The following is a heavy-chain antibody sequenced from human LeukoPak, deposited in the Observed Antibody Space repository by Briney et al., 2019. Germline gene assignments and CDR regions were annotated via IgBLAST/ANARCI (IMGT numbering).Heavy chain of an antibody. J-gene: IGHJ4*02. V-gene: IGHV4-34*01. CDR1: GGSFSGYY. D-gene: IGHD2-2*01. CDR2: INHSGST. Sequence: SETLSLTCAVYGGSFSGYYWSWIRQPPGKGLEWIGEINHSGSTNYNPSLKSRVTISVDTSENQFSLKLSSVPAADTAVYYCARFFLPRYCSSTSCYQRDYWGQGTLVTVSS. CDR3: ARFFLPRYCSSTSCYQRDY.